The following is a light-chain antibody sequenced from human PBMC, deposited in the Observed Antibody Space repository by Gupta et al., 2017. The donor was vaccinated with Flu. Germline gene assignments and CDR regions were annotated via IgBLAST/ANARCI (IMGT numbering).Light chain of an antibody. CDR3: FSYAGSSSWV. Sequence: QFALTQPASVSGFPGQSIIISCTGTNSDAGSFKFVSWYQQFPGRTPKLIISADAKRPSGVSNRFSGSKSGNTASLTISGLQAEDEADYYCFSYAGSSSWVFGGGTTLTVL. J-gene: IGLJ3*02. V-gene: IGLV2-23*01. CDR1: NSDAGSFKF. CDR2: ADA.